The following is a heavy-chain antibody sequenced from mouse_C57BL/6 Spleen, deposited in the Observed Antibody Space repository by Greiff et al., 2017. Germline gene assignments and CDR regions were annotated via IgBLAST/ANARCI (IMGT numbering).Heavy chain of an antibody. V-gene: IGHV5-4*01. CDR2: ISDGGSYT. CDR3: ARDEDGYSFAY. D-gene: IGHD2-3*01. J-gene: IGHJ3*01. CDR1: GFTFSSYA. Sequence: EVNLMESGGGLVKPGGSLKLSCAASGFTFSSYAMSWVRQTPEKRLEWVATISDGGSYTYYPDNVKGRFTISRDNAKNNLYLQMSHLKSEDTAMYYCARDEDGYSFAYWGQGTLVTVSA.